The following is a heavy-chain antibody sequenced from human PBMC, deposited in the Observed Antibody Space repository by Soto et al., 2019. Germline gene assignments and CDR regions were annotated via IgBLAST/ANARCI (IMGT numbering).Heavy chain of an antibody. CDR2: IYYDGSNK. D-gene: IGHD2-2*01. J-gene: IGHJ6*02. CDR3: ARAGDASSPYYYGLDV. V-gene: IGHV3-33*01. CDR1: GFTFSAYG. Sequence: QVQLVESGGGVVQPGGSPRLSCAASGFTFSAYGMQWVRQVPGKGLEWVAHIYYDGSNKYYADSVKGRFTVSRDNSKNTMYLQMDSLRAEDTAVYYCARAGDASSPYYYGLDVWGQGTTVAVSS.